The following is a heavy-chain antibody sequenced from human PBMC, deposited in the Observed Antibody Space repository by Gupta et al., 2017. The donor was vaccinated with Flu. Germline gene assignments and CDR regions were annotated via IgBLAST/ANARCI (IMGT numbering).Heavy chain of an antibody. Sequence: QVQLQESGPGLVKPSATLSLTCTVSGGSITTDYYYWGWIRQSPGRGLEWIASIYYSGSTYYNPSLRHRVDISVDRPKNQFSLDLDSVTAADTAVYYCVRSYTKYGFYYYYMDVWGRGTTVTVS. CDR1: GGSITTDYYY. CDR2: IYYSGST. D-gene: IGHD2-2*01. J-gene: IGHJ6*03. V-gene: IGHV4-39*01. CDR3: VRSYTKYGFYYYYMDV.